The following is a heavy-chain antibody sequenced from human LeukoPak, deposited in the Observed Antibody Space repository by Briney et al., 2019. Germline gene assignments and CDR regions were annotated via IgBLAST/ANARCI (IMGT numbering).Heavy chain of an antibody. J-gene: IGHJ6*03. Sequence: ASVKVSCKASGYTFTNYDINWVRQATGQGLEWMGWMNPNSGNTGYAQKFQGRVTMTRNTSISTAYMELSSLRSEDTAVYYCARAGVGVVVPAAAYYYYYYMDVWGKGTTVTVSS. CDR1: GYTFTNYD. D-gene: IGHD2-2*01. V-gene: IGHV1-8*01. CDR3: ARAGVGVVVPAAAYYYYYYMDV. CDR2: MNPNSGNT.